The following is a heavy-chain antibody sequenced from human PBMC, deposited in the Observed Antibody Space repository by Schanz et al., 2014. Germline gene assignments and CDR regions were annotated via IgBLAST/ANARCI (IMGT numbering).Heavy chain of an antibody. Sequence: VQLAESGGGLVQPGGSLRLSCAASGFSFSDYYMSWIRQAPGKGLEWISFINTGSNYINYADSVKGRFTISRDNTKNSLFLQLNSLRADDTAVYYCARNRGSGGQNWYFDLWGRGTLVTGSS. CDR3: ARNRGSGGQNWYFDL. J-gene: IGHJ2*01. V-gene: IGHV3-11*05. CDR2: INTGSNYI. CDR1: GFSFSDYY. D-gene: IGHD1-26*01.